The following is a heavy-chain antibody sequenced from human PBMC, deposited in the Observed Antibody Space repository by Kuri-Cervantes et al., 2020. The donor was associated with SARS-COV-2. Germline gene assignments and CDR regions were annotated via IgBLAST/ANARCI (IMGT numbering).Heavy chain of an antibody. V-gene: IGHV4-59*12. D-gene: IGHD3-16*02. Sequence: GSLRLSCTVSGGSISSYYWSWIRQPPGKGLEWIGYIYYSGSTNYNPSLKSRVTISVDTSKNQFSLKLSSVTAADTAVYYCARGVIVGELSLFGKNWGQRTLVTVSS. J-gene: IGHJ4*02. CDR3: ARGVIVGELSLFGKN. CDR1: GGSISSYY. CDR2: IYYSGST.